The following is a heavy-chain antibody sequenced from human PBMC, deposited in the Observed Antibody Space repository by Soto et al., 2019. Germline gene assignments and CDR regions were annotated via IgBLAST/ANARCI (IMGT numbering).Heavy chain of an antibody. CDR2: IYYSGST. CDR3: ARVGLSFDY. J-gene: IGHJ4*02. CDR1: GGSISSYY. Sequence: QVQLQESGPGLVKPSETLSLTCTVSGGSISSYYWSWIRQPPGKGLEWIGYIYYSGSTNYNPSLKRRVTISVDTSKNQFSLKLSSVTAADTAVYYCARVGLSFDYWGQGTLVTVSS. V-gene: IGHV4-59*01. D-gene: IGHD3-3*01.